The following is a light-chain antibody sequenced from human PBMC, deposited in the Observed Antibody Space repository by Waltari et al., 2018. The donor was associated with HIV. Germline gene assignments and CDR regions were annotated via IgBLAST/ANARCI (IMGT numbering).Light chain of an antibody. V-gene: IGLV2-11*01. CDR2: DVN. CDR3: SSYGGVASYLI. J-gene: IGLJ2*01. CDR1: SSDIGAYDY. Sequence: HSALTQPRSVSGSPGQSVTISCTGTSSDIGAYDYVSWFQKFPGRAPKLLIFDVNKRPSGDPDRFSGFKSGDTASLTISGLQPDDESDYFCSSYGGVASYLIFGGGTTLTVL.